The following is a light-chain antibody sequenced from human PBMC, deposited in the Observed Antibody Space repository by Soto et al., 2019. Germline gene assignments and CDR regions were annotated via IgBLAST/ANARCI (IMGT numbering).Light chain of an antibody. CDR2: GAS. CDR1: QSISSD. Sequence: EIVMTQSPATLSVSPGERATLSCRASQSISSDLAWYQQKPGQAPRLLIYGASTRATVIPARFSGSGSATEFTLTISSLQSEDSAVYYCQQYNNWPRTFGQGTKVDIK. J-gene: IGKJ1*01. V-gene: IGKV3-15*01. CDR3: QQYNNWPRT.